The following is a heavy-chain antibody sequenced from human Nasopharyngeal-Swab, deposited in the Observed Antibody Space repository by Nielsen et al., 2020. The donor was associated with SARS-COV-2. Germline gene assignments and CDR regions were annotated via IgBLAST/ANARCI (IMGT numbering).Heavy chain of an antibody. CDR2: ISYDVDKT. J-gene: IGHJ6*02. CDR1: GFTFKSFP. Sequence: GESLKISCATSGFTFKSFPMHWVRQGPDKGLERVAVISYDVDKTFYADSVKGRFTVSRDNAKNTLYLQMVNLRVEDTAVYYCARGASFGAVSDAMDVWGQGITVTVSS. CDR3: ARGASFGAVSDAMDV. V-gene: IGHV3-30-3*01. D-gene: IGHD3-10*01.